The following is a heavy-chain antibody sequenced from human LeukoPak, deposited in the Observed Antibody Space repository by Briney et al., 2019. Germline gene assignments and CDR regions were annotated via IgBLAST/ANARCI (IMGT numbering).Heavy chain of an antibody. CDR3: AKDIPYCSSTSCYAGNFDY. CDR1: GFTFDDYA. J-gene: IGHJ4*02. CDR2: ISWNSGSI. D-gene: IGHD2-2*01. V-gene: IGHV3-9*01. Sequence: GGSLRLSCAASGFTFDDYAMHWVRQAPGKGLEWVSGISWNSGSIGYADSVKGRFTISRDNAKNSLYLQMNSLRAEDTALYYCAKDIPYCSSTSCYAGNFDYWGQGTLVTVSS.